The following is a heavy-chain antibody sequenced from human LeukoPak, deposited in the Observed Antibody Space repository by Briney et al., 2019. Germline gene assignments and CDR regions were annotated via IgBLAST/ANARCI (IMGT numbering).Heavy chain of an antibody. J-gene: IGHJ6*02. CDR2: ISWNSGSI. CDR3: AKEYSSSSGWLISSTNYYGMDV. CDR1: GFTFDDYA. D-gene: IGHD6-6*01. V-gene: IGHV3-9*01. Sequence: GRSLRLSCAASGFTFDDYAMHWVRQAPGKGLEWVSGISWNSGSIGYADSVKGRFTISRDNAKNSLYLQMNSLRAEDTALYYCAKEYSSSSGWLISSTNYYGMDVWGQGTTVTVSS.